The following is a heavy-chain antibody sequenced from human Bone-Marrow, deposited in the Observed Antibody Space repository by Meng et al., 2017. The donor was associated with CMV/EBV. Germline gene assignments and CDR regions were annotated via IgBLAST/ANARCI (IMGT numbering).Heavy chain of an antibody. D-gene: IGHD3-16*01. CDR3: ARSYDYVWGFDP. J-gene: IGHJ5*02. CDR2: INPNSGGT. V-gene: IGHV1-2*02. Sequence: ASVKVSCKASGYTFTGYYMHWVRQAPGQGLEWMGWINPNSGGTNYAQKFQGRVTMTRDTSISTAYMELSRLRSDDTAVYYCARSYDYVWGFDPWGQGTRVTGSS. CDR1: GYTFTGYY.